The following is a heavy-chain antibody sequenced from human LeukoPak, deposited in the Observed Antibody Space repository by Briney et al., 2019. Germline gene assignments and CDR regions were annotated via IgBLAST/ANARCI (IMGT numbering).Heavy chain of an antibody. V-gene: IGHV3-23*01. J-gene: IGHJ4*02. CDR3: ARVRFGELLFDLFDY. Sequence: GGSLRLSCAASGFTFSSFAMSWVRQAPGKGLEWVSGISGSGGSTYYADSVKGRFTISRDNAKNSLYLQMNSLRAEDTAVYYCARVRFGELLFDLFDYWGQGTLVTVSS. D-gene: IGHD3-10*01. CDR1: GFTFSSFA. CDR2: ISGSGGST.